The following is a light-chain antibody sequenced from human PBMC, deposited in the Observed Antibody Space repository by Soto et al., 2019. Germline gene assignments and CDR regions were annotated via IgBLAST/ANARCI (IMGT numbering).Light chain of an antibody. V-gene: IGLV2-14*01. CDR1: SRDIGGYKY. CDR3: SSYTSSSKVV. CDR2: DVS. J-gene: IGLJ2*01. Sequence: QSALTQPASVSGSPGQSITISCTGSSRDIGGYKYVSWYQQYPGKAPKLIIYDVSDRPSGVSNRFSGSKSGNTASLTISGLQAEDEADYYCSSYTSSSKVVFGGGTQLTVL.